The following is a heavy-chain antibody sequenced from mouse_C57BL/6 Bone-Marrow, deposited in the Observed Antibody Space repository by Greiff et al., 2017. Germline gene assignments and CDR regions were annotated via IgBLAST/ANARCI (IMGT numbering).Heavy chain of an antibody. J-gene: IGHJ4*01. CDR2: IDPANGNT. D-gene: IGHD2-5*01. CDR1: GFNIKNTY. V-gene: IGHV14-3*01. Sequence: VQLKESVAELVRPGASVKLSCTASGFNIKNTYMHWVKQRPEQGLEWIGRIDPANGNTKYAPKFQGKATITADTSSNTAYLQLSSLTSEDTAIYYCALGSNYGFCAMDYWGQGTSVTVSS. CDR3: ALGSNYGFCAMDY.